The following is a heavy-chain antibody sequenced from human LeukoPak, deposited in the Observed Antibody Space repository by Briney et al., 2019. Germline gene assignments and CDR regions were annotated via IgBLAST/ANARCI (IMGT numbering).Heavy chain of an antibody. CDR2: IVPMFGTA. CDR1: VCTFSSHA. J-gene: IGHJ4*02. V-gene: IGHV1-69*13. CDR3: ARDHNYGGFDY. D-gene: IGHD4-23*01. Sequence: ASVKVSCKASVCTFSSHAISWVRQAPAQGLEWMGQIVPMFGTANYAQKFQGGVTITADESTSTVYMELSSLIAEDTAVYYCARDHNYGGFDYWGQGTLVTVSS.